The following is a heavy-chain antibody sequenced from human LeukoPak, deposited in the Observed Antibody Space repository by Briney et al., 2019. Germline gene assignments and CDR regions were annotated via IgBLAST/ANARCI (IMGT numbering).Heavy chain of an antibody. CDR1: GGSVSSDLYF. J-gene: IGHJ4*02. CDR2: IYGTGST. Sequence: SETLSLTCSVSGGSVSSDLYFWNWIRQPAGKQLEWIGRIYGTGSTNYKASLQSRVTISADRSKNQVSLRLSSVTAADTAVYYCARKRNRGTSDYWGQGILVTVSS. CDR3: ARKRNRGTSDY. D-gene: IGHD1-14*01. V-gene: IGHV4-61*02.